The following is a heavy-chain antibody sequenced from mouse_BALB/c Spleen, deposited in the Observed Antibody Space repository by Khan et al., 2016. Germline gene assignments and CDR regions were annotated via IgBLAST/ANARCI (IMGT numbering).Heavy chain of an antibody. Sequence: VELVESGPGLVAPSQSLSITCTVSGFSLTSYGVHWVRQPPGKGLEWLGVIWAGGSTNYNSALMSRLSISKDNSKNQVFLKMNSLQTDDTAMYYCAREYYYGSRFDYWGQGTTLTVSS. V-gene: IGHV2-9*02. CDR3: AREYYYGSRFDY. CDR1: GFSLTSYG. J-gene: IGHJ2*01. D-gene: IGHD1-1*01. CDR2: IWAGGST.